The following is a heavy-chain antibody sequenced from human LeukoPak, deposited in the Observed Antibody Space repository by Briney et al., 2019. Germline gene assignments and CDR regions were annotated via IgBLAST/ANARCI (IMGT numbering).Heavy chain of an antibody. J-gene: IGHJ4*02. CDR3: ASTKYCSGGSCYSTPFDY. D-gene: IGHD2-15*01. Sequence: SETLSLTCTVSGGSISSYYWSWIRQPPGKGLEWIGYIYYSGSTNYNPSLKSRVTISVDTSKNQFSLKLSSVTAADTAVYYCASTKYCSGGSCYSTPFDYWGQGTLVTVSS. V-gene: IGHV4-59*01. CDR1: GGSISSYY. CDR2: IYYSGST.